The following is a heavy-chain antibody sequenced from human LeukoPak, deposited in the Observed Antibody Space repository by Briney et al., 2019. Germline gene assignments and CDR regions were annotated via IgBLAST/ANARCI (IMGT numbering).Heavy chain of an antibody. CDR2: ISGSGGST. CDR3: AKGLKGSSWHGDDY. CDR1: GFTFSSYA. V-gene: IGHV3-23*01. D-gene: IGHD6-13*01. Sequence: GGSLRLSCAASGFTFSSYAMSWVRQAPGKGLEWVSAISGSGGSTYYADSVKGRFTISRDNSKNTLCLQMNSLRAEDTAVYYCAKGLKGSSWHGDDYWGQGTLVTVSS. J-gene: IGHJ4*02.